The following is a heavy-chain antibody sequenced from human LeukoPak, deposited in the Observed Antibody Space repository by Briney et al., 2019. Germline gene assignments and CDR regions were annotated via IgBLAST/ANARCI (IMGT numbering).Heavy chain of an antibody. Sequence: ASVRVSCKVSGYTLTELSTHWVRQAPGKGLEWMGGFDPEDGETIYAQKFQGRVTMTEDTSTDTAYMELSSLRSEDTAVYYCATVNYDILTGPTMEYFQHWGQGTLVTVSS. D-gene: IGHD3-9*01. J-gene: IGHJ1*01. CDR3: ATVNYDILTGPTMEYFQH. CDR1: GYTLTELS. V-gene: IGHV1-24*01. CDR2: FDPEDGET.